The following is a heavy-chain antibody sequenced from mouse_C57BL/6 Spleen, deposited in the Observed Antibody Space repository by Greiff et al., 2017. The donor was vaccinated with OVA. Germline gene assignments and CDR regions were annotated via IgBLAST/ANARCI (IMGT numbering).Heavy chain of an antibody. Sequence: EVKVEESEGGLVQPGSSMKLSCTASGFTFSDYYMAWVRQVPEKGLEWVANINYDGSSTYYLDSLKSRFIISRDHAKNILYLQMSSLKSEDTATYYCARDNQLHAMDYWGQGTSVTVSS. D-gene: IGHD1-1*01. CDR2: INYDGSST. CDR1: GFTFSDYY. CDR3: ARDNQLHAMDY. V-gene: IGHV5-16*01. J-gene: IGHJ4*01.